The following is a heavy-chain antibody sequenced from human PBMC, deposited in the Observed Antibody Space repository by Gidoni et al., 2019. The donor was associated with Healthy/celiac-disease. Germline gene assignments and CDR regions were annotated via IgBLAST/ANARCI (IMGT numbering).Heavy chain of an antibody. CDR2: ISDDGRDK. J-gene: IGHJ4*02. D-gene: IGHD6-19*01. Sequence: VQLVESGGGVVQPGRSLRLSGAASGFLFSRYGMHWVRHAPGQCLEWVAVISDDGRDKYYAYSVKGRFTISRDNSKSTLFLQMNSLRAEDTALYYCARGAGILPGYWGQGTLVTVSS. V-gene: IGHV3-30*01. CDR1: GFLFSRYG. CDR3: ARGAGILPGY.